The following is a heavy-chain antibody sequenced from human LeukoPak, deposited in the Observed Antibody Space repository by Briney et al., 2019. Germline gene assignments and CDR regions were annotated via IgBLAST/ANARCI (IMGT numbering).Heavy chain of an antibody. CDR2: IYHSGST. Sequence: SETLSLACTVYGGSFRGYYWSWIRQPPGKGLEWIGYIYHSGSTYYNPSLKSRVTISVDRSKNQFSLKLSSVTAADTAVYYCARESRGYYYDSSGYPDAFDIWGQGTMVTVSS. V-gene: IGHV4-30-2*01. CDR3: ARESRGYYYDSSGYPDAFDI. J-gene: IGHJ3*02. D-gene: IGHD3-22*01. CDR1: GGSFRGYY.